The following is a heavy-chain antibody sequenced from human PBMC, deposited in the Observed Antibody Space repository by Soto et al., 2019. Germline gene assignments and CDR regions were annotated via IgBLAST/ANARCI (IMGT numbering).Heavy chain of an antibody. CDR2: IIPIFGTA. Sequence: QVQLVQSGAEVRKPGSSVRVSCKASGGSFNRHTIRWVRQAPGQGLEWMGGIIPIFGTANHAQKFQGRVTIIADESTSTVYMELSSLRSDDTAIYYCARGWGYDSTDYYYAYWGQGTLVIVSS. CDR3: ARGWGYDSTDYYYAY. CDR1: GGSFNRHT. V-gene: IGHV1-69*01. D-gene: IGHD3-22*01. J-gene: IGHJ4*02.